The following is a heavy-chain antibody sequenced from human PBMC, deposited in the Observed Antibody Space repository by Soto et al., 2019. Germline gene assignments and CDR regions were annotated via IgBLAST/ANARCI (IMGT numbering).Heavy chain of an antibody. J-gene: IGHJ4*02. CDR2: IIPFLGVT. V-gene: IGHV1-69*08. Sequence: QVQLVQSGAEVKKPGSSVKVSCKASGGTFSPYTVNWVRQAPGQGLEWMGRIIPFLGVTNYQQKFQARVTLTADTSTTTAYMELSGLRFEDTAVYYCARDWESTVSTWSFGAFWGRGTLVTVSS. D-gene: IGHD3-10*01. CDR3: ARDWESTVSTWSFGAF. CDR1: GGTFSPYT.